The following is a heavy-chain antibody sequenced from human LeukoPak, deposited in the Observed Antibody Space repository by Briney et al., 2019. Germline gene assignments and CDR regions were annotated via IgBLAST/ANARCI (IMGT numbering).Heavy chain of an antibody. CDR1: GFTFDDYA. Sequence: PGGSLRLSCAASGFTFDDYAMHWVRQAPGKGLEWVSGISWNSGSIGYADSVKGRFTISRDNAKNSLYLQMNSLKTEDTAVYYCATPLSDDSGSYYRALIWGQGTMVTVSS. CDR2: ISWNSGSI. V-gene: IGHV3-9*01. D-gene: IGHD3-10*01. J-gene: IGHJ3*02. CDR3: ATPLSDDSGSYYRALI.